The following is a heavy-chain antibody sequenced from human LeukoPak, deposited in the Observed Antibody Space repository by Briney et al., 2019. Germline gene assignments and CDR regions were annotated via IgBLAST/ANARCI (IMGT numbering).Heavy chain of an antibody. J-gene: IGHJ4*02. D-gene: IGHD6-19*01. CDR1: GGSISSYY. CDR2: IYYSGST. CDR3: ARARRYSSGWYPNLDFDY. V-gene: IGHV4-59*01. Sequence: SETLSLTCTVSGGSISSYYWSWIRQPPGKGLEWIGYIYYSGSTNYNPSLKSRVTISVDTSKNQFSLKLSSVTAADTAVYYCARARRYSSGWYPNLDFDYWSQGTLVTVSS.